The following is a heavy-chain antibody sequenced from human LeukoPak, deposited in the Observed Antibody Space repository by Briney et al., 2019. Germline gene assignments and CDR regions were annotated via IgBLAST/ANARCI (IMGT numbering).Heavy chain of an antibody. Sequence: SETLSLTCTVSGGSISSYYWSWIRQPPGKGLEWIGYIYHSGSTYYNPSLKSRVTISVDRSKNQFSLKLSSVTAADTAVYYCARVSSSSQVFEDRGQGTLVTVSS. V-gene: IGHV4-59*12. CDR2: IYHSGST. CDR3: ARVSSSSQVFED. D-gene: IGHD6-13*01. J-gene: IGHJ4*02. CDR1: GGSISSYY.